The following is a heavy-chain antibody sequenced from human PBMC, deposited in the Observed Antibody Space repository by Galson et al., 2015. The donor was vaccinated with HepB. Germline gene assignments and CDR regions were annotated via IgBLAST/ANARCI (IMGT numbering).Heavy chain of an antibody. D-gene: IGHD3-22*01. V-gene: IGHV3-33*01. CDR2: IWYDGSNK. CDR3: ARSSYYYDSNPDAFDI. J-gene: IGHJ3*02. CDR1: GFTFSSYG. Sequence: SLRLSCAASGFTFSSYGMHWVRQAPGKGLEWVAVIWYDGSNKYYADSVKGRFTISRDNSKNTLYLQMNSLRAEDTAVYYCARSSYYYDSNPDAFDIWGQGTMVTVSS.